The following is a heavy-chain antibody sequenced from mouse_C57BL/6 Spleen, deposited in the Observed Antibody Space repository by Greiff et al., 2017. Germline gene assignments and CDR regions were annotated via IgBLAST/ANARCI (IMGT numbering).Heavy chain of an antibody. D-gene: IGHD3-2*02. Sequence: EVQRVESGGGLVQPGGSMKLSCVASGFTFSNYWMNWVRQSPEKGLEWVAQIRLKSDNYATHYAESVKGRFTISRDDSKSSVYLQMNNLRAEDTGIYCCTGEWDSSGFDYWGQGTTLTVSS. CDR2: IRLKSDNYAT. V-gene: IGHV6-3*01. CDR1: GFTFSNYW. J-gene: IGHJ2*01. CDR3: TGEWDSSGFDY.